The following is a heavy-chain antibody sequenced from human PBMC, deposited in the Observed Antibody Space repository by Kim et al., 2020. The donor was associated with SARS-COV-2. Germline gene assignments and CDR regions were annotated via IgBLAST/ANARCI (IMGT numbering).Heavy chain of an antibody. CDR2: ISGSGDNT. V-gene: IGHV3-23*01. D-gene: IGHD6-6*01. CDR1: EFTFSNYA. CDR3: AKESDSSSSHFDY. J-gene: IGHJ4*02. Sequence: GGSLRLSCAASEFTFSNYAMSWVRQAPGKGLEWVSAISGSGDNTDFADSVKGRFTISRDNSKNTLYLQMNSLRAEDTAIYYCAKESDSSSSHFDYWGQGTLVTVSS.